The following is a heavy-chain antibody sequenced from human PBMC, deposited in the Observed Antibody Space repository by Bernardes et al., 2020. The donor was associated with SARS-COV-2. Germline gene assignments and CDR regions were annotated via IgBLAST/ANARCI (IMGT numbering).Heavy chain of an antibody. CDR1: GYTLTELS. Sequence: ASVKVSCKVSGYTLTELSMHWVRQAPGKGLEWMGGFDPEDGETIYAQKFQGRVTMTEDTSTDTAYMELSSLRSEDTAVYYCATYYHEIVVVPAAMRYYYGMDVWGQSTVAGDWGQGTLVTVSS. CDR3: ATYYHEIVVVPAAMRYYYGMDVWGQSTVAGD. D-gene: IGHD2-2*01. J-gene: IGHJ4*02. CDR2: FDPEDGET. V-gene: IGHV1-24*01.